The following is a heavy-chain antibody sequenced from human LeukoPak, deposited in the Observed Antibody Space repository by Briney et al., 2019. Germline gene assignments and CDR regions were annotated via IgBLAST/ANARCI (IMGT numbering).Heavy chain of an antibody. V-gene: IGHV3-66*01. J-gene: IGHJ6*03. CDR3: ARVLRYCSGGNCYSGGLGYMDV. D-gene: IGHD2-15*01. Sequence: GGSLRLSCAASGFTVSSNYMNWVRQAPGKGLEWVSVIYSGGSTYYADSVKGRFTISRDNSKNTLYLQMSSLRAEDTAVYYCARVLRYCSGGNCYSGGLGYMDVWGKGTTVTISS. CDR1: GFTVSSNY. CDR2: IYSGGST.